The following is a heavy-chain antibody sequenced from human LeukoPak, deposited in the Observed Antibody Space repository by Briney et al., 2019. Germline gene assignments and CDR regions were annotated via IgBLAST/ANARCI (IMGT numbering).Heavy chain of an antibody. CDR1: GGSIRSISNY. D-gene: IGHD5-12*01. J-gene: IGHJ4*02. V-gene: IGHV4-39*01. CDR2: IYYSGST. Sequence: SETLPLTCTVSGGSIRSISNYWGWIRQPPGKGLEWIGNIYYSGSTNYNPSLKSRVTISLDTSKNQFSLKLTSVTAADTAVYYCARRWWLRGPDVLIPFDYWGQGTLVSVSS. CDR3: ARRWWLRGPDVLIPFDY.